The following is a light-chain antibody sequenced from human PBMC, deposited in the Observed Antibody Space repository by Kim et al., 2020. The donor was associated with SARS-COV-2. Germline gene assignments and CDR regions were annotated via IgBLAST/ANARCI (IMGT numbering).Light chain of an antibody. CDR2: GAS. CDR1: QSVNNTY. Sequence: PGERATVSCRASQSVNNTYLAWYQQKPGQAPRLLIYGASSRATGIPDRFSGSGSETDFILTISRLDPEDFAVYYCQHYGASPLTFGGGTKVDIK. CDR3: QHYGASPLT. V-gene: IGKV3-20*01. J-gene: IGKJ4*01.